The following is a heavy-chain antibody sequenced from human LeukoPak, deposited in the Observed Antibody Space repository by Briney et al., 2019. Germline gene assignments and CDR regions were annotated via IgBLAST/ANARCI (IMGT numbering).Heavy chain of an antibody. J-gene: IGHJ4*02. CDR1: GGSLSSSSYY. Sequence: PLETQSVTRIDSGGSLSSSSYYWGWIRQPPGKGLEWLGSIYYSGTTYYNPSLKSRVTISVDTSKNQFSLKLNSVTAADTAVYYCVAYGDYDAAKVDYWGQGTLVTVSS. D-gene: IGHD4-17*01. CDR2: IYYSGTT. CDR3: VAYGDYDAAKVDY. V-gene: IGHV4-39*01.